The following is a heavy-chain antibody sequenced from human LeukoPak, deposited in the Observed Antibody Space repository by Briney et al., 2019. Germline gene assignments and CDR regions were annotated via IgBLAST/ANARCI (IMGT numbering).Heavy chain of an antibody. V-gene: IGHV4-39*01. J-gene: IGHJ4*02. Sequence: SETLSLTCTVSGGSISSRRYYWSWIRQPPGKWLEWLGSINYSGSTYYSPSLKSRVTISVDTSKDQFSLKLYSVTAADTAVYYCARLDIVVVPAASFDCWGQGTLVTVSS. D-gene: IGHD2-2*01. CDR2: INYSGST. CDR1: GGSISSRRYY. CDR3: ARLDIVVVPAASFDC.